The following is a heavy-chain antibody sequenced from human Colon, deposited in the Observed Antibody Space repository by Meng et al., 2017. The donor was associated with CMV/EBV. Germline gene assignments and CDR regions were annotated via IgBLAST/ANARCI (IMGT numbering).Heavy chain of an antibody. V-gene: IGHV4-39*06. D-gene: IGHD2-2*01. CDR3: ASGYCSSTSCSEIDY. J-gene: IGHJ4*02. Sequence: SETLSLTCTVSGGSISGSSYHWGWIRQPPGKGLEWIGNIYHSGTTYYSPSLKSRVTISVDTSKNQFTLKLSSVTAADTAVYYCASGYCSSTSCSEIDYWGQGTLVTVSS. CDR1: GGSISGSSYH. CDR2: IYHSGTT.